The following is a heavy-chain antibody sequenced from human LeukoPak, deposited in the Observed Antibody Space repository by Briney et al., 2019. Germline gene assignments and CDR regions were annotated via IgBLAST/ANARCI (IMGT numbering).Heavy chain of an antibody. J-gene: IGHJ5*02. Sequence: SETLSLTCTVSGGSISNYYWTWIRQPAGKGLEWIGRISTSGSTNCNPSLKSRVTMSVDTSKNQFSLMLTSVTAADTALYYCARDDLARGGGNNWFDPWGQGVQVTVSS. CDR1: GGSISNYY. CDR2: ISTSGST. D-gene: IGHD3-10*01. CDR3: ARDDLARGGGNNWFDP. V-gene: IGHV4-4*07.